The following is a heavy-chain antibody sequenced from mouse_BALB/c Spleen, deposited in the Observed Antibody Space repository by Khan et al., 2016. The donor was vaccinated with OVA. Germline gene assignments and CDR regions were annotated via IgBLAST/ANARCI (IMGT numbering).Heavy chain of an antibody. CDR1: GFTFNSYG. J-gene: IGHJ2*01. CDR3: ATSYFYGYYFDY. CDR2: ISGDSNTI. D-gene: IGHD1-1*01. V-gene: IGHV5-17*02. Sequence: EVKLLESGGGLVQPGRSQKLSCAASGFTFNSYGMHWVRQAPEKGLEWVAYISGDSNTIYYADTVKGRFTISRDNPKNTLFLQMTSLMSEDTAMYYCATSYFYGYYFDYWGPGTTLTVS.